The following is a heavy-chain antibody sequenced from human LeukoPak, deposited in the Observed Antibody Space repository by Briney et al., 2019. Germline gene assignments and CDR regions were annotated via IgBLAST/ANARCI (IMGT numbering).Heavy chain of an antibody. J-gene: IGHJ6*02. CDR1: GYTFTSYD. V-gene: IGHV1-8*01. Sequence: ASVKVSCKASGYTFTSYDINWVRQATGQGLEWMGWMNPNSGNTGYAQKFQGRVTMTRNTSISTAYMELSSLRSEDTAVYYCVRFNDSSPNYYYYGMDVWGQGTTVTVSS. CDR3: VRFNDSSPNYYYYGMDV. D-gene: IGHD6-13*01. CDR2: MNPNSGNT.